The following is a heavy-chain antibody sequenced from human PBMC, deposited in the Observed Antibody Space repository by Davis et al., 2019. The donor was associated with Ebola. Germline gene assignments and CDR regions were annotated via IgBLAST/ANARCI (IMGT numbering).Heavy chain of an antibody. CDR2: INHSGST. Sequence: MPSETLSLTFAVHGGSFSGYYWSWIRQLPGKGLEWIGEINHSGSTNYNPSLKSRVTISVDTSKNQFSLKLRSVTAADTAVYYCARGAPLGDCGYWGQGTLVTVSS. CDR3: ARGAPLGDCGY. CDR1: GGSFSGYY. J-gene: IGHJ4*02. V-gene: IGHV4-34*01. D-gene: IGHD2-21*02.